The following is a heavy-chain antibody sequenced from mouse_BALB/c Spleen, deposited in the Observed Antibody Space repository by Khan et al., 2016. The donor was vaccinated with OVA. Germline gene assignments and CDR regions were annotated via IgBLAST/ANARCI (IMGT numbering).Heavy chain of an antibody. Sequence: QVQLKQSGPELKKPGETVQISCKASGFTFTNYGMNWVRQAPGKGLKWMGWINTYTGEPTFTDDFKGRFAFSLETSASTAYLQINSLKNEDTATYFCARVGYNGTMVFWGQGTSVTVSS. CDR2: INTYTGEP. D-gene: IGHD2-14*01. CDR1: GFTFTNYG. J-gene: IGHJ4*01. V-gene: IGHV9-3-1*01. CDR3: ARVGYNGTMVF.